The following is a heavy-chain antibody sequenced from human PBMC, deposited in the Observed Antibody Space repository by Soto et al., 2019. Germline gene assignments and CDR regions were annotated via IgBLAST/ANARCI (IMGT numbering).Heavy chain of an antibody. J-gene: IGHJ5*02. V-gene: IGHV1-18*04. CDR1: GYTFTMYG. Sequence: QVQLVQSGAEVKKPGASVKVSCKASGYTFTMYGVSWFRQAPGHGLEWMGWISAFNGYTKYAQKFQGRVTMTTDTSTSTAYMVLRSLRSDDTAMYYCARDRPYSNHNEVFDPWGQGTLVTVSS. D-gene: IGHD4-4*01. CDR2: ISAFNGYT. CDR3: ARDRPYSNHNEVFDP.